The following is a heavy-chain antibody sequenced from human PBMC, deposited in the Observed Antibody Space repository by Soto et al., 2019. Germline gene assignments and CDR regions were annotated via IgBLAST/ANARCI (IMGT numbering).Heavy chain of an antibody. D-gene: IGHD3-22*01. V-gene: IGHV3-33*08. CDR3: ARDLGSSGYYYGAFDI. J-gene: IGHJ3*02. Sequence: GGSLRLSCAASGFTFSSYCMHWVRQAPGKGLEWVAVIWYDGSNKYYADSVKGRFTISRDNSKNTLYLQMNSLRAEDTAVYYCARDLGSSGYYYGAFDIWGQGTMVTVSS. CDR2: IWYDGSNK. CDR1: GFTFSSYC.